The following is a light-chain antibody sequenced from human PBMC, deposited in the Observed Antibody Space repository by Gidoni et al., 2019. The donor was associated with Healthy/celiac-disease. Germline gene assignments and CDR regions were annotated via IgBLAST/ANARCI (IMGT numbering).Light chain of an antibody. CDR3: QQYGSSPPLT. CDR2: GAS. J-gene: IGKJ4*01. V-gene: IGKV3-20*01. Sequence: EGVLTQSPSTLSLSPGERATLSCRTSPSVSSSYLAWYQQKPGQAPSLLIYGASSRATGIPDRFSGSGSWTDFTLTISRLEPEDFSVYYCQQYGSSPPLTFGGGTKVEIK. CDR1: PSVSSSY.